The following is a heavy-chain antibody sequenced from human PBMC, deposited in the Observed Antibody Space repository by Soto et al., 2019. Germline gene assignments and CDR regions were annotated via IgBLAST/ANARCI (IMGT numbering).Heavy chain of an antibody. D-gene: IGHD3-3*01. CDR2: ISYDGSNK. CDR1: GFTFSSYA. V-gene: IGHV3-30-3*01. J-gene: IGHJ4*02. Sequence: GGSLRLSCAASGFTFSSYAMHWVRQAPGKGLEWVAVISYDGSNKYYADSVKGRFTISRDNSKNTLYLQMNSLRAEDTAVYYCARDKRFLEWLLSYWGQGTLVTVSS. CDR3: ARDKRFLEWLLSY.